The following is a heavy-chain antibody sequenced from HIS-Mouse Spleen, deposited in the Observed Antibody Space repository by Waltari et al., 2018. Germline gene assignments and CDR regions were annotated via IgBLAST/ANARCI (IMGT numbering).Heavy chain of an antibody. V-gene: IGHV4-39*07. CDR3: AREFGLLPPISSRDYDAFDI. Sequence: QLQLQESGPGPVKPLETLSLTCTVSVGSITSSSYYWGWIRQPPGKGLEWIGSIYYSASTYYNPSLKSRVTISVDTSKNQFSLKLSSVTAADTAVYYCAREFGLLPPISSRDYDAFDIWGQGTMVTVSS. CDR1: VGSITSSSYY. CDR2: IYYSAST. D-gene: IGHD3-10*01. J-gene: IGHJ3*02.